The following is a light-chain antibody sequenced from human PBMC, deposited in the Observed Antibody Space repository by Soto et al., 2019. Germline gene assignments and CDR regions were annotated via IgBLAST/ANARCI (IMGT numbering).Light chain of an antibody. CDR2: AAS. CDR3: QQSFSAPWP. V-gene: IGKV1-39*01. Sequence: DFQMTQSPSSLSASVGDRVTITCRASQHIARYLNWYQQKPGKAPKFLIYAASTLQSGVPSRFSGSGSGTEFTLTIDSLQPEDFATYFCQQSFSAPWPFGQGAKVEVK. J-gene: IGKJ1*01. CDR1: QHIARY.